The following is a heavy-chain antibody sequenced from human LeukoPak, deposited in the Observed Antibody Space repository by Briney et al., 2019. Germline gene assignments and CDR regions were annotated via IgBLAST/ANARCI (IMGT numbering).Heavy chain of an antibody. CDR2: FNAGNGCP. CDR3: ATDTSLRGVN. J-gene: IGHJ4*02. V-gene: IGHV1-3*01. Sequence: GASVKISCKASGYIVNSRALHWVRQAPGQSLEWMGWFNAGNGCPQYSQKLQDRLTITRDTPASTVYMELSSLTSEDTAVYYCATDTSLRGVNWGQGTLVTVSS. CDR1: GYIVNSRA. D-gene: IGHD3-10*01.